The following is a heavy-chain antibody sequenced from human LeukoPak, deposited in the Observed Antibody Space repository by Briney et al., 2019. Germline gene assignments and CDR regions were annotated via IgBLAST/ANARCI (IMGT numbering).Heavy chain of an antibody. CDR1: GFTFSSYS. CDR2: ISSSSSTI. V-gene: IGHV3-48*01. CDR3: ARLDYSNYYWYFDL. J-gene: IGHJ2*01. D-gene: IGHD4-11*01. Sequence: GGSLRLSCAASGFTFSSYSMNWVRQAPGKGLEWVSYISSSSSTIYYADSVKGRFTISRDNAKNSLYLQMNSLRAEDTAVYYCARLDYSNYYWYFDLWGRGTLVTVSS.